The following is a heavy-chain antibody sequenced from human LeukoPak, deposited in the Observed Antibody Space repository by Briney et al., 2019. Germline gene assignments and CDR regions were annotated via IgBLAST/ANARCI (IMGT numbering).Heavy chain of an antibody. J-gene: IGHJ4*02. CDR1: GYTFTSYG. CDR3: ARKRKGSSGYYYGDY. CDR2: ISAYNGNT. Sequence: ASVKVSCKASGYTFTSYGISWVRQAPGQGLEWMGWISAYNGNTNYAQKLQGRVTMTTDTSTSTAYMELRSLRSDDTAVYYCARKRKGSSGYYYGDYWGQGTLVTVSS. D-gene: IGHD3-22*01. V-gene: IGHV1-18*01.